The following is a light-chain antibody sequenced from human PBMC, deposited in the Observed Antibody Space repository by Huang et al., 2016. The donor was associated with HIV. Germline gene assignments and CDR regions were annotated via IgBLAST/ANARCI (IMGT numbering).Light chain of an antibody. Sequence: DIQMTQPPSSLSASVGDRVTIACRASQSIRKFLNWYQQKPEKASKLLMHSASSMQSSIPSRFSGSGTGTDFTLTITSLQPEDFATYYCQQTDNIPRTFGQETKVVIK. CDR2: SAS. CDR3: QQTDNIPRT. CDR1: QSIRKF. J-gene: IGKJ1*01. V-gene: IGKV1-39*01.